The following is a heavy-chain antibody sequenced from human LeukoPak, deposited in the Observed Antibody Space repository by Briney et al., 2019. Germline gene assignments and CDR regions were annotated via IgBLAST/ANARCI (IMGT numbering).Heavy chain of an antibody. V-gene: IGHV1-69*13. J-gene: IGHJ4*02. Sequence: SVKVSCKASGGTFSSYAISWVRQAPGQGLEWMGGIIPIFGTANYAQKFQGRVTITADESTSTAYMELSSLRSEDTAVYYYARDLVDGREDWGYTERFDYWGQGTLVTVSS. D-gene: IGHD2-8*02. CDR3: ARDLVDGREDWGYTERFDY. CDR2: IIPIFGTA. CDR1: GGTFSSYA.